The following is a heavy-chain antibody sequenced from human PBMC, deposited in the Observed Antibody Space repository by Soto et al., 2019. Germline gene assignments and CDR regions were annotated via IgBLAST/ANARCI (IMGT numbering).Heavy chain of an antibody. V-gene: IGHV1-2*02. CDR1: GYTFTGHY. Sequence: ASVKVSCKASGYTFTGHYIHWVRQAPEQGPEWMGEIGPESGATRYAKKFQGRVTMTRDTSITTVYMELNNLSPDDTAVYYCGRGRSGQIVVFYWGQGAPVTVSS. D-gene: IGHD1-26*01. CDR3: GRGRSGQIVVFY. J-gene: IGHJ4*02. CDR2: IGPESGAT.